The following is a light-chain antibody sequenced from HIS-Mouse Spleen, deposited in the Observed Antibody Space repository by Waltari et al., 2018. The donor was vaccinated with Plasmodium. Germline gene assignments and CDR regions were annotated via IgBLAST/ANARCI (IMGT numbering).Light chain of an antibody. Sequence: SYELTQPPSVSVSPGQTARITCSGDALPKTYAYWYQQKSGQAPVLVIYEDSKRHSGIPERVSGSSSVTMATLTISGAQVEDEADYYCYSTDSSGNHRVFGGGTKLTVL. CDR1: ALPKTY. CDR2: EDS. V-gene: IGLV3-10*01. J-gene: IGLJ3*02. CDR3: YSTDSSGNHRV.